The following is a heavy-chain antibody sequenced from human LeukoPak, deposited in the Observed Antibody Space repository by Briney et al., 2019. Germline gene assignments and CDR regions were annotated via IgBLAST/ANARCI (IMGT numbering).Heavy chain of an antibody. CDR3: ARSSPGEYFDY. Sequence: SVKVSCKASGGTFSSYAISWVRQAPGQGLEWMGGIIPIFGTANYAQKFQGRVTMTRDTSTSTVYMELSSLRSEDTAVYYCARSSPGEYFDYWGQGTLVTVSS. V-gene: IGHV1-69*05. CDR2: IIPIFGTA. J-gene: IGHJ4*02. CDR1: GGTFSSYA.